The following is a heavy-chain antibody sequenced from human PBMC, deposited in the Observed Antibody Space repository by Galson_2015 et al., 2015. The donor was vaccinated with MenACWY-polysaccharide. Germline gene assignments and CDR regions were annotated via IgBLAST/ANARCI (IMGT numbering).Heavy chain of an antibody. V-gene: IGHV1-2*06. D-gene: IGHD4-17*01. J-gene: IGHJ4*02. CDR2: ISPHSGAT. Sequence: SVKVSCKASGYTFTGYYIHWVRQAPGQGLEWMGRISPHSGATNCAQNFQGRVTMTRDTSISTAYMELSRLSSDDTAVYYCARERVAGGTYGNYWGQGALVAVSS. CDR1: GYTFTGYY. CDR3: ARERVAGGTYGNY.